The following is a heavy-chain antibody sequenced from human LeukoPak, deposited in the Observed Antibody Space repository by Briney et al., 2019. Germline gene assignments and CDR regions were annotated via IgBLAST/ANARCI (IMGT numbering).Heavy chain of an antibody. Sequence: SETLSLTCTVSGGSVSSGSYYWSWIRQPPGKGLEWIGYIYYSGSAKYNPSLKSRVTISVDTSKNQFSLKLTSVTAADTAVYYCARGFGDWGLSWFDPWGQGTLVAVSS. D-gene: IGHD3-10*01. V-gene: IGHV4-61*01. J-gene: IGHJ5*02. CDR1: GGSVSSGSYY. CDR3: ARGFGDWGLSWFDP. CDR2: IYYSGSA.